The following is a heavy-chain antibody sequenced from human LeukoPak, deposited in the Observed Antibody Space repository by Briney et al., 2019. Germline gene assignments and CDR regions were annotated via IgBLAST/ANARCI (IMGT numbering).Heavy chain of an antibody. CDR1: GYSISSGYY. J-gene: IGHJ5*02. Sequence: SETLSLTCTVSGYSISSGYYWGWIRQPPGKGLEWIGSIYHSGSAYYNPSLKSRVTISLDTSNNQFSLKLNSVTAADTAVYYCASYGDYEEGWFDPWGQGTLVTVSS. CDR2: IYHSGSA. CDR3: ASYGDYEEGWFDP. V-gene: IGHV4-38-2*02. D-gene: IGHD4-17*01.